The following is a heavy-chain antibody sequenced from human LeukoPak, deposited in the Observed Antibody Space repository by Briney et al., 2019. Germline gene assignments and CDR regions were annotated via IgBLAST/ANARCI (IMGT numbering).Heavy chain of an antibody. Sequence: GGSLRLSCAASGFTFSSYAMSWVRQAPGKGLEWVSAISGSGGSTYYADSVKGRFTISRDNSKNTLYLQMNSLRAEDTAVYYCANTYSPINYYYYYMDVWGKGTTVTVSS. V-gene: IGHV3-23*01. CDR1: GFTFSSYA. CDR2: ISGSGGST. D-gene: IGHD5-18*01. CDR3: ANTYSPINYYYYYMDV. J-gene: IGHJ6*03.